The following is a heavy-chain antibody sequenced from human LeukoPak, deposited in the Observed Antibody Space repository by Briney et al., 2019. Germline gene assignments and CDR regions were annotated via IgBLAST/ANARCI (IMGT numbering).Heavy chain of an antibody. CDR3: AKAQYDFWSGLDY. V-gene: IGHV3-64D*09. CDR2: ISGNGGST. CDR1: GFTFSRYP. Sequence: GGSLRLSCSASGFTFSRYPMHWVRQAPGKGLEYVSAISGNGGSTYYADSVKGRFTISRDNSKNTLYLQMSSLGTEDTAIYYCAKAQYDFWSGLDYWGQGTLVTVSS. J-gene: IGHJ4*02. D-gene: IGHD3-3*01.